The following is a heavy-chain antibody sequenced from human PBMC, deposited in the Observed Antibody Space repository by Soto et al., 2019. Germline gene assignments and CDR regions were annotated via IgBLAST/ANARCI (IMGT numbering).Heavy chain of an antibody. D-gene: IGHD6-13*01. CDR3: AKHSSYGLDY. CDR1: GFTFDDYA. J-gene: IGHJ4*02. CDR2: ISWNSGSI. V-gene: IGHV3-9*01. Sequence: EVQLVESGGGLVQPGRSLRLSCAASGFTFDDYAMHWVRQAPGKGLEWVSGISWNSGSIGYADSVKGRFTISRDNAKNSLDLQMNSLRAEDTALYYCAKHSSYGLDYWGQGTLVTVS.